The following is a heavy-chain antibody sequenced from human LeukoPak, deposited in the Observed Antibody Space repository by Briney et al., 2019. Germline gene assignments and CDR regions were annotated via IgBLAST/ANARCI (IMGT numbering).Heavy chain of an antibody. CDR1: GFTFSSYG. D-gene: IGHD4-17*01. J-gene: IGHJ4*02. Sequence: GGSLRLSCAASGFTFSSYGMHWVRQAPGKGLEWVAVIWYDGSNKYYADSVKGRFTISRDNSKNTLYLQMNSLRAEDTAVYYCTRNTVTVHFDYWSQGTLVTVSS. CDR3: TRNTVTVHFDY. CDR2: IWYDGSNK. V-gene: IGHV3-33*01.